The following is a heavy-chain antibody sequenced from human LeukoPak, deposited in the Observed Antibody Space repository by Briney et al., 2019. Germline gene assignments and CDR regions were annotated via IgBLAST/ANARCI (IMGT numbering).Heavy chain of an antibody. CDR2: IYPGDSDT. J-gene: IGHJ4*02. Sequence: GESLKISCKGSGYPSSSYWIGWVRQMPGKGLEWMGIIYPGDSDTRYSPSLQGQDTISVDTSIGTAYLQWSSLKASDTAIYYCARQNDFRLDYWGQGTLVTVSS. CDR3: ARQNDFRLDY. CDR1: GYPSSSYW. V-gene: IGHV5-51*01. D-gene: IGHD3-3*01.